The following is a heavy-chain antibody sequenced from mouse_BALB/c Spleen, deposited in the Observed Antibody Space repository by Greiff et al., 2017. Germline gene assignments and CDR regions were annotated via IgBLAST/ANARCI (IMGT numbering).Heavy chain of an antibody. Sequence: QVQLQQSGAELVRPGTSVKVSCKASGYAFTNYLIEWVKQRPGQGLEWIGVINPGSGGTNYNEKFKGKATLTADKSSSTAYMQLSSLTSDDSAVYFCARGGLSAYWGQGTLVTVSA. CDR3: ARGGLSAY. CDR2: INPGSGGT. J-gene: IGHJ3*01. D-gene: IGHD1-1*02. CDR1: GYAFTNYL. V-gene: IGHV1-54*01.